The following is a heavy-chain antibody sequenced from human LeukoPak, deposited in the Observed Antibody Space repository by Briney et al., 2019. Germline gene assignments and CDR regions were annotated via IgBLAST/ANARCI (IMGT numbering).Heavy chain of an antibody. V-gene: IGHV3-33*06. CDR2: IWYDGSNK. CDR1: GFTISSYG. D-gene: IGHD6-6*01. CDR3: AKGRPEYSSSSLDY. J-gene: IGHJ4*02. Sequence: GRSLRLSCAASGFTISSYGMHWVRQAPGKGLEWVAVIWYDGSNKYYADSVKGRFTISRDNSKNTLYLQMNSLRAEDTAVYYCAKGRPEYSSSSLDYWGQGTLVTVSS.